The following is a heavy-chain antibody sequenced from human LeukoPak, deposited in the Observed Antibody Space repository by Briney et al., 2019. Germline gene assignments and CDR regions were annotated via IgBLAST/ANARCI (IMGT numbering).Heavy chain of an antibody. CDR3: ARLFTGAGGYYEFDF. D-gene: IGHD3-10*01. CDR2: ISAYNGNT. Sequence: GASVKVSCRASGYTFSNYAITWVRQAPGQGLEWVGWISAYNGNTKNAEELQGRVTMTTDISTSTAYMDLKSLRSDDTAVYYCARLFTGAGGYYEFDFWGQGTLITVSS. CDR1: GYTFSNYA. V-gene: IGHV1-18*01. J-gene: IGHJ4*02.